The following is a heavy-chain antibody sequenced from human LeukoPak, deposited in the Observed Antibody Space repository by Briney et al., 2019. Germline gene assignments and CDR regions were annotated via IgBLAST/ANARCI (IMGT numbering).Heavy chain of an antibody. V-gene: IGHV3-23*01. Sequence: PGGSLRLSCAGSGFNNYAMIWVRQAPGKGLEWVSVISDTSGSTFYADSVKGRFTISRDNSKNTLYLHLNSLRADDTAVYYCAKVGYSASWDYFDYWGQGTLVTVSS. CDR2: ISDTSGST. CDR3: AKVGYSASWDYFDY. CDR1: GFNNYA. D-gene: IGHD6-13*01. J-gene: IGHJ4*02.